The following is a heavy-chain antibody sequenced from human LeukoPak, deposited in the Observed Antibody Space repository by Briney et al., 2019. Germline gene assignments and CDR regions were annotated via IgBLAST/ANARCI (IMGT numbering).Heavy chain of an antibody. V-gene: IGHV4-4*02. D-gene: IGHD3-16*01. CDR2: IDHSGST. Sequence: SETLSLTCAVSGGSISSSNWWSWVRQPPGKGLEWIGEIDHSGSTNYNPSLKSRVTISVDTSKNQFSLKLSSVTAADTAVYYRARPPPRMGSPRDYWGQGTLVTVSS. CDR3: ARPPPRMGSPRDY. J-gene: IGHJ4*02. CDR1: GGSISSSNW.